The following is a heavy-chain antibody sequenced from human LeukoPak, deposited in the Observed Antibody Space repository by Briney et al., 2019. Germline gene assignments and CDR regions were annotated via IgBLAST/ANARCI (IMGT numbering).Heavy chain of an antibody. V-gene: IGHV3-30*18. CDR1: GFTFSSYG. J-gene: IGHJ4*02. Sequence: PGGSLRLSCAASGFTFSSYGMHWVRQAPGKGLEWVAVISYDGSNKYYADSVKGRFTISRDNSKNTLYLQMNSLRAEDTAIYYCAKDLYGDPEIGYWGQGTLVTVSS. CDR2: ISYDGSNK. CDR3: AKDLYGDPEIGY. D-gene: IGHD4-17*01.